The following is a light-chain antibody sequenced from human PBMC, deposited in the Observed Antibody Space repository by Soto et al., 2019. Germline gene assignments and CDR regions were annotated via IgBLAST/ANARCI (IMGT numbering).Light chain of an antibody. CDR1: QSISVC. V-gene: IGKV1-5*03. CDR3: QQYNSYSPT. CDR2: KAS. Sequence: DIHITHSPSTLSSSVLYIFTITCRASQSISVCLAWYQQKAGKAPNLLIYKASRLESGVPSRFSGSGSETEFTLTISGLQPGDSATYYCQQYNSYSPTFGQGTKVDIK. J-gene: IGKJ1*01.